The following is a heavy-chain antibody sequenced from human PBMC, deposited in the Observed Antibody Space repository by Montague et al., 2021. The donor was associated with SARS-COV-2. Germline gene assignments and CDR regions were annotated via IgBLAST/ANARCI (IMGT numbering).Heavy chain of an antibody. J-gene: IGHJ4*02. Sequence: SLRLSCAASGFTFTSYAMHWVRQAPGKGLEWVAVISFDGTNKYYTDSEKGRFTISRDNSKNTLYLQMHSVRPEDTAVYYCARDQGGYSYNDYWGQGTLVTVSS. CDR1: GFTFTSYA. D-gene: IGHD5-18*01. V-gene: IGHV3-30-3*01. CDR2: ISFDGTNK. CDR3: ARDQGGYSYNDY.